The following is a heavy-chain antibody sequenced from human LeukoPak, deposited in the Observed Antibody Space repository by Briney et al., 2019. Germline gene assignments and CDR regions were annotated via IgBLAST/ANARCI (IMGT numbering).Heavy chain of an antibody. CDR2: IDPSDSYT. D-gene: IGHD6-19*01. V-gene: IGHV5-10-1*01. J-gene: IGHJ6*02. CDR1: GSSFTSYW. Sequence: GESLKISCKGSGSSFTSYWISWVRQMPGKGLEWMGRIDPSDSYTNYSPSFQGHVSISADKSISTAYLQWSSLRASDTAMYYCHLAVAGNYGMDVWGQGTTVTVSS. CDR3: HLAVAGNYGMDV.